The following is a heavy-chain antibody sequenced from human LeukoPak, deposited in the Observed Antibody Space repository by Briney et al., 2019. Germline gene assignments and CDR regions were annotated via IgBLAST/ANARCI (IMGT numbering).Heavy chain of an antibody. D-gene: IGHD3-22*01. J-gene: IGHJ5*02. CDR1: GFTFSSYW. CDR3: ARADYYYDSSGYYP. CDR2: IRQDGSVQ. Sequence: GGSLRLSCAASGFTFSSYWMSWVRQAPGKGLEWVANIRQDGSVQNYVDSVKGRFTISRDNPKNSVYLQMNSLRAEDTAVYYCARADYYYDSSGYYPWGQGTLVTVSS. V-gene: IGHV3-7*01.